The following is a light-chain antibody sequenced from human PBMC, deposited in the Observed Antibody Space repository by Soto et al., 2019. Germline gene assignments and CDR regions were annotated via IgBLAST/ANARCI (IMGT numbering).Light chain of an antibody. CDR2: AAS. V-gene: IGKV1-27*01. Sequence: DIQMTQSPSFLSASVGDRVTITCRASQGILDYVAWFQQKPGKAPNLLIHAASTLQSGVPSRFSGSGSGTDVTLPISSPPLANVATYYCQKYNTAPQAFGQGTKVEIK. J-gene: IGKJ1*01. CDR3: QKYNTAPQA. CDR1: QGILDY.